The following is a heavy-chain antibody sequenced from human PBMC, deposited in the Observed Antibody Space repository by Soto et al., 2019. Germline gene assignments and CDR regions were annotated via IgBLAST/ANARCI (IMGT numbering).Heavy chain of an antibody. CDR2: ILPSFGSA. CDR3: ARDLVLYGLDV. V-gene: IGHV1-69*06. D-gene: IGHD6-13*01. Sequence: QVQLVQSGAEVKKPGSSVKVSCKASGGTFSTYTISWVRRAPGQGLEWMGGILPSFGSANYAQKFQDRVTITADNSTSTAYMELSSLRSEDTAVYYCARDLVLYGLDVWGQGTTVTVSS. J-gene: IGHJ6*02. CDR1: GGTFSTYT.